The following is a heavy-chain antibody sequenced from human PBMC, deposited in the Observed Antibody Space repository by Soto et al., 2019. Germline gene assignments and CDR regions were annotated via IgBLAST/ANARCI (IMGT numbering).Heavy chain of an antibody. CDR1: GFTFSDHY. Sequence: GGSLRLSCAASGFTFSDHYMSWVRQAPEKGLEWISYISSSGSPLYYADSVKGRFTISRDNAKNSLYLQMNSLRAEDTAVYYCARDFGSLGATIDYWGQGTLVTVSS. V-gene: IGHV3-11*01. J-gene: IGHJ4*02. CDR3: ARDFGSLGATIDY. CDR2: ISSSGSPL. D-gene: IGHD1-26*01.